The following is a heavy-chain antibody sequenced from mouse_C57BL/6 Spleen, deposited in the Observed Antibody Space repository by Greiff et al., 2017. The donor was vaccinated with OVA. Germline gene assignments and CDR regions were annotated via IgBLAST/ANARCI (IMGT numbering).Heavy chain of an antibody. J-gene: IGHJ3*01. CDR3: AREAFAD. CDR1: GFNINDYY. Sequence: EVQLQQSGAELVKPGASVKLSCTASGFNINDYYMHWVKQRTEQSLEWIGRIDPEVGETKSAPKFQGKATITADTASNPVYLQLSSRTAEDTAVYYGAREAFADWGKGTLVTVSA. V-gene: IGHV14-2*01. CDR2: IDPEVGET.